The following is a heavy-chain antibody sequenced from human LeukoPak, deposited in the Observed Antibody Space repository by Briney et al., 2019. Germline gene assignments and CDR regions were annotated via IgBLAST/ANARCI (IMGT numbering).Heavy chain of an antibody. CDR1: GFTFSTYS. Sequence: GGSLRLSCAASGFTFSTYSMNWVRQAPGRGLEWTSYISSSSGSIYYADSVKGRFTISRDNAKNSLYLQMNSLRAEDTAVYYCVSRYYDSSNYWGQGTLVTVSS. D-gene: IGHD3-22*01. V-gene: IGHV3-48*01. CDR2: ISSSSGSI. CDR3: VSRYYDSSNY. J-gene: IGHJ4*02.